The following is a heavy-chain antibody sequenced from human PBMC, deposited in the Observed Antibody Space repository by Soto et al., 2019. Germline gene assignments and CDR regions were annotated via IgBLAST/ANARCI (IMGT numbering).Heavy chain of an antibody. CDR1: GYTLTELS. J-gene: IGHJ4*02. CDR3: ATWRMYYDSSGYFIYYFDS. CDR2: FDPEDGET. V-gene: IGHV1-24*01. Sequence: GASVKVSCKVSGYTLTELSMHWVRQAPGKGLEWMGGFDPEDGETIYAQKFQGRVTMTEDTSTDTAYMELSSLRSEDTAVYYCATWRMYYDSSGYFIYYFDSWGQGTLVTV. D-gene: IGHD3-22*01.